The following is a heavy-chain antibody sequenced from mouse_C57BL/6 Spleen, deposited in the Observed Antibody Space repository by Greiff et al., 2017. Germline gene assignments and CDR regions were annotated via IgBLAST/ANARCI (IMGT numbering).Heavy chain of an antibody. CDR3: ARHSNYLYYYAMDY. CDR2: INSDGGST. J-gene: IGHJ4*01. D-gene: IGHD2-5*01. Sequence: EVKLVESGGGLVQPGESLKLSCESNEYEFPSHAMSWVRKTPGKRLELVAAINSDGGSTYYPDTMESRFIISRDNTKKTLYLQMSSLRSEDTALYYCARHSNYLYYYAMDYWGQGTSVTVSS. CDR1: EYEFPSHA. V-gene: IGHV5-2*03.